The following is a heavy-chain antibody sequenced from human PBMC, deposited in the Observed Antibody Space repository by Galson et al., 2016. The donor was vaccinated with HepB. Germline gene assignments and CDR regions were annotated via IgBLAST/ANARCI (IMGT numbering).Heavy chain of an antibody. V-gene: IGHV3-48*02. J-gene: IGHJ4*02. CDR1: GFTFSIYS. CDR3: ANDWYGYMAY. D-gene: IGHD3-9*01. Sequence: SLRLSCADSGFTFSIYSKNWVRQAPGKGLEWISQITSSSSVTYTADSVKSRFTISRDNAKKSLYLQMNSLIDEDTAVYYCANDWYGYMAYWGQGTLVTVSS. CDR2: ITSSSSVT.